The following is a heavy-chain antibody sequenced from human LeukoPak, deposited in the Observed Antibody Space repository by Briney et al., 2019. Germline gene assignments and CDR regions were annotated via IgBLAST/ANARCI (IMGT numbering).Heavy chain of an antibody. CDR3: ARTPLRGWLSGAFDI. CDR2: IYYNGNT. V-gene: IGHV4-39*01. CDR1: SASIRSSNYY. J-gene: IGHJ3*02. Sequence: KPSETLSLTCTVSSASIRSSNYYWGWIRQPPGKGLEWIGSIYYNGNTYYNPSLKSRVTISVDTSKNQFSLQLNSVTPEDTAVYYCARTPLRGWLSGAFDIWGQGTMVTVSS. D-gene: IGHD6-19*01.